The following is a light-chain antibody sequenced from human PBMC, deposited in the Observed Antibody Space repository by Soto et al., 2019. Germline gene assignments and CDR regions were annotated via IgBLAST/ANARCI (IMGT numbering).Light chain of an antibody. Sequence: DIQMTQSPASLSASLGDKVTIACRTSQTISRSLNWYQHRPGKAPRLLIYAATTLQSGVPSRFSGSGSGTEFNLTISSLQPEDFATYYCQQSFTMPFTFGPGTKLDIK. J-gene: IGKJ3*01. V-gene: IGKV1-39*01. CDR2: AAT. CDR3: QQSFTMPFT. CDR1: QTISRS.